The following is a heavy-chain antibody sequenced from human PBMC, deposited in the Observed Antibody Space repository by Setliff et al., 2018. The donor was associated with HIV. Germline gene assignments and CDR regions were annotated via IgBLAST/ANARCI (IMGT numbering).Heavy chain of an antibody. CDR2: IYHSGNT. CDR3: ARGEACGGGCHYAFEL. D-gene: IGHD2-21*02. J-gene: IGHJ3*01. V-gene: IGHV4-38-2*02. Sequence: SETLSLTCTVSGDSISSDFYWGWILQPPGKGLEWFASIYHSGNTYYMPSLQSRVTISVDMSKNQFSRKLNSVTAADTAVYYCARGEACGGGCHYAFELWGRGTMVTVSS. CDR1: GDSISSDFY.